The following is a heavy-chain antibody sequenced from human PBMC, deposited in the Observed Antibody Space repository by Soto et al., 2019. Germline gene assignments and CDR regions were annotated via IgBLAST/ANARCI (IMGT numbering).Heavy chain of an antibody. V-gene: IGHV3-23*01. J-gene: IGHJ5*02. CDR3: AKDPSPATVDFWSGP. D-gene: IGHD3-3*01. CDR2: ISGSGGST. Sequence: EVQLLESGGGLVQPGGSLRLSCAASGFTFSSYVMSWVRQAPGKGLEWVSAISGSGGSTYYADSVKGRFTISRDNSKNTLYLQMNSLRAEDTAVYYCAKDPSPATVDFWSGPGDQGTLVTVSS. CDR1: GFTFSSYV.